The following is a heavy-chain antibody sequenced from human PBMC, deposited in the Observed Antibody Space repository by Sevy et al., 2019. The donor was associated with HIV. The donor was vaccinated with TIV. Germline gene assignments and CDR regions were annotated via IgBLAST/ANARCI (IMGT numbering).Heavy chain of an antibody. V-gene: IGHV3-15*01. CDR2: IKSKTDGGTT. CDR3: TTDSKKRRLSALLDY. Sequence: SGCLRLSCAASGFTFSNAWMSWVRQAPGKGLEWVGRIKSKTDGGTTDYAAPVKGRFTISRDDSKNTLYLQMNSLKTADTAIYYCTTDSKKRRLSALLDYWGQGTLVIVSS. J-gene: IGHJ4*02. CDR1: GFTFSNAW.